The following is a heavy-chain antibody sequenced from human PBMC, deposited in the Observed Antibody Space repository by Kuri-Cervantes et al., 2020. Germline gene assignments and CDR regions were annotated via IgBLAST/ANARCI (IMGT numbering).Heavy chain of an antibody. CDR3: ARAGYCSSTSCYTPGGNWFDP. Sequence: SCTVSDGSISSGDYYWSWIRQPPGKGLEWIGYIYYSGSTYYNPSLKSRVTISVDTSKNQFSLKLSSVTAADTAVYYCARAGYCSSTSCYTPGGNWFDPWGQGTLVTVSS. CDR2: IYYSGST. CDR1: DGSISSGDYY. V-gene: IGHV4-30-4*01. J-gene: IGHJ5*02. D-gene: IGHD2-2*02.